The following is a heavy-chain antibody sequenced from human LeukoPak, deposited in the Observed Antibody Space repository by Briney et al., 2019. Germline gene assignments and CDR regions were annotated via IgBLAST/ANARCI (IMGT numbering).Heavy chain of an antibody. CDR2: IYYTGSA. D-gene: IGHD3-10*01. J-gene: IGHJ4*02. CDR3: ARSRNYYGSGDY. CDR1: SGSVSNGDYY. Sequence: MASETLSLTCTVSSGSVSNGDYYWSWLRQPPGKALEWIGYIYYTGSAYYNPSLGGRATLSVDTSKNQFSVKLSSVTAADTAVYYCARSRNYYGSGDYWGQGTLVTVSS. V-gene: IGHV4-61*08.